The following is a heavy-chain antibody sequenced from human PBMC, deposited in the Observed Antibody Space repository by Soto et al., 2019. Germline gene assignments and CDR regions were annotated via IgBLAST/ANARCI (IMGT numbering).Heavy chain of an antibody. Sequence: QITLKESGPTLVQPTQTLTLTCSCSGFSLTTGGMGVGWIRQPPGKALEWLALIYWDDDKGYSPSLKSRRPIIKDVSKNQVVLTMTNMDPVDTATYYCARIYCAGGNCYRRGGFYYGMDVWGQGTTVTVSS. J-gene: IGHJ6*02. CDR1: GFSLTTGGMG. V-gene: IGHV2-5*02. CDR2: IYWDDDK. CDR3: ARIYCAGGNCYRRGGFYYGMDV. D-gene: IGHD2-8*02.